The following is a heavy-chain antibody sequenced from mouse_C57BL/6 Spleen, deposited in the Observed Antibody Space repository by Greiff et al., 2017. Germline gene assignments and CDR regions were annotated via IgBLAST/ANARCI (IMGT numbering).Heavy chain of an antibody. D-gene: IGHD2-10*01. V-gene: IGHV14-4*01. J-gene: IGHJ3*01. CDR2: IDPENGDT. CDR3: TTLLSFAY. CDR1: GFNIKDDY. Sequence: VQLKESGAELVRPGASVKLSCTASGFNIKDDYMHWVKQRPEQGLEWIGWIDPENGDTEYALKFQGKATITADTSSNTACLQLSSLTSEDTAVYYCTTLLSFAYWGQGTLVTVSA.